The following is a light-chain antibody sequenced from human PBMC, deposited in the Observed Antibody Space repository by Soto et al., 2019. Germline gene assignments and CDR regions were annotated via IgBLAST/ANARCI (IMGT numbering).Light chain of an antibody. V-gene: IGLV2-14*01. J-gene: IGLJ2*01. CDR1: SSDVGGYNY. CDR3: SSYTSSSTLYVV. CDR2: DVS. Sequence: QSALTQPACVSGSRGQSITISCTGTSSDVGGYNYVSWYQQHPGKAPKLMIYDVSNRPSGVSNRFSGSKSGNTASLTISGLQAEDEADYYCSSYTSSSTLYVVFGGGTKLTVL.